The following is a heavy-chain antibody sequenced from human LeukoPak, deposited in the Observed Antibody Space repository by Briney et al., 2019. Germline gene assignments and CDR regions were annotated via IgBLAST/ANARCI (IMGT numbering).Heavy chain of an antibody. D-gene: IGHD3-22*01. V-gene: IGHV1-8*03. Sequence: ASVKVSCKASGYTFTSYDINWVRQATGQGLEWMGWMNPNSGNTGYAQKFQGGVTITRNTSISTAYMALRSLRSGDKAVYYCSRLAQHRYYYDTSAYRYYFDYWGKGTLVTVSS. J-gene: IGHJ4*02. CDR3: SRLAQHRYYYDTSAYRYYFDY. CDR2: MNPNSGNT. CDR1: GYTFTSYD.